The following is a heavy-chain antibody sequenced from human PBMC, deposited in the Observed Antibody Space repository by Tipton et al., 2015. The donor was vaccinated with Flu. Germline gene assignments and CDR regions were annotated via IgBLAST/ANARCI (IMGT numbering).Heavy chain of an antibody. CDR1: GYSISSGYY. V-gene: IGHV4-38-2*01. CDR2: VGTMSHSGRT. CDR3: ARRDYSNYVSEPKNWFDP. J-gene: IGHJ5*02. Sequence: TLSLTCAVSGYSISSGYYWGWIRQPPGKGLEWIGTVGTMSHSGRTYYNPSLKSRVTISVDTSKNQFSLTLSSVTAADTAVYYCARRDYSNYVSEPKNWFDPWGQGTLVTVSS. D-gene: IGHD4-11*01.